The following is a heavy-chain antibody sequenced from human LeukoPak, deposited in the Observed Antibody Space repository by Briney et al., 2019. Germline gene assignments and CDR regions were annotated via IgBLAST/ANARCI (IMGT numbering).Heavy chain of an antibody. CDR3: ARNGGYGLRFFRRTRKEYFDY. CDR1: GFTFSSYW. D-gene: IGHD3-3*01. J-gene: IGHJ4*02. V-gene: IGHV3-7*01. CDR2: IKQGGSEK. Sequence: GSLRLSCAASGFTFSSYWMSWVRQAPGKGLEWVANIKQGGSEKYYVDSVKGRFTISRDNAKNSLYLQMNSLRAEDTAVYYCARNGGYGLRFFRRTRKEYFDYWGQGTLVTVSS.